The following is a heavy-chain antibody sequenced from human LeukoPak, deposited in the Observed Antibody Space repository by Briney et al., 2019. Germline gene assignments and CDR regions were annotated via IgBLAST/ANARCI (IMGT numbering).Heavy chain of an antibody. CDR1: GFTFSSYS. J-gene: IGHJ4*02. CDR3: ARDPIVGATRWSSFDY. Sequence: PGGSLRLSCAASGFTFSSYSMDWVRQAPGKGLEWVSSISSSSSYIYYADSVKGRFTISRDNSKNTLYLQMNSLRAEDTAVYYCARDPIVGATRWSSFDYWGQGTLVTVSS. D-gene: IGHD1-26*01. CDR2: ISSSSSYI. V-gene: IGHV3-21*01.